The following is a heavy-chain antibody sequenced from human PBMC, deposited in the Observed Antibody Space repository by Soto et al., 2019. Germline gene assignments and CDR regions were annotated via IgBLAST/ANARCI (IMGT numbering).Heavy chain of an antibody. CDR1: GYTFTDYY. Sequence: QVQLVQSGAEVKKPGASVKVSCKASGYTFTDYYIHWVRQAPGQGLEWMGWIRPNSGGTGAAQKFKGRVIMTRDTSISTAYMDLTRLTSDDTRVYFCARGTDLNSYFLMDVW. CDR2: IRPNSGGT. V-gene: IGHV1-2*02. J-gene: IGHJ6*01. CDR3: ARGTDLNSYFLMDV.